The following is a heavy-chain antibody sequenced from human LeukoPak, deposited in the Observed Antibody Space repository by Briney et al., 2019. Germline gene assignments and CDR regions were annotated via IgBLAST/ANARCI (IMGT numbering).Heavy chain of an antibody. J-gene: IGHJ4*02. V-gene: IGHV3-30*02. Sequence: GGSLRLSCAASGFTFSSYGMHWVRQAPGKGLEWVSFIRYDGSNEYYADSVRGRFTISRDNSKNTLYLQMNSLRAEDTAVYYCAKTERTYYYDSSGYYFDNWGQGTLVTVSS. CDR3: AKTERTYYYDSSGYYFDN. D-gene: IGHD3-22*01. CDR2: IRYDGSNE. CDR1: GFTFSSYG.